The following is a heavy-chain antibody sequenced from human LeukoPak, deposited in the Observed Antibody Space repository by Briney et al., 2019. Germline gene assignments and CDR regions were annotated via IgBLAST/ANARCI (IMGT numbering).Heavy chain of an antibody. CDR1: GYTFTDYY. V-gene: IGHV1-2*02. CDR2: INPNSGGT. J-gene: IGHJ5*02. D-gene: IGHD6-13*01. Sequence: ASVKVSCKASGYTFTDYYMHWVRQAPGQGLEWMGWINPNSGGTNYAQMFQGRVTMTSDTSISTAYMELSRLTSDDTAVYYCARDLLAAVASLDPWGQGTLVTVSS. CDR3: ARDLLAAVASLDP.